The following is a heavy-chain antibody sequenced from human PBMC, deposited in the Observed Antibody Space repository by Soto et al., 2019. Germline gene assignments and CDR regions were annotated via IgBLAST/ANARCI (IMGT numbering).Heavy chain of an antibody. D-gene: IGHD6-6*01. V-gene: IGHV4-59*12. J-gene: IGHJ5*02. Sequence: SETLSLTCTVSGGSISNYYWSWTRQPPGKGLEWIGYIYYSGSTNYNPSLKSRVTISVDTSKNQFSLKLSSVTAADTAVYYCAREYSSSSWYNWFDPWGQGTLVTVSS. CDR1: GGSISNYY. CDR2: IYYSGST. CDR3: AREYSSSSWYNWFDP.